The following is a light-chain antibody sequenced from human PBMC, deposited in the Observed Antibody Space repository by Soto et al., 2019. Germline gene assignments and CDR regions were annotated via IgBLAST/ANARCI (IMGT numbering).Light chain of an antibody. CDR1: SSDIGDYYY. V-gene: IGLV2-14*03. J-gene: IGLJ2*01. CDR3: SSYTGGSTVV. Sequence: QSALTQPASVSGSPGQSIAISCTGTSSDIGDYYYVSRYQHHPGKVPKLLIYDVSNRPSGVSDRFSGSMSCNTASLTISGLQPEDETDDYCSSYTGGSTVVFGRGTQLTV. CDR2: DVS.